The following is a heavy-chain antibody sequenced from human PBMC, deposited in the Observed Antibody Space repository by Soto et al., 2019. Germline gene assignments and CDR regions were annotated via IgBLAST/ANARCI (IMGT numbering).Heavy chain of an antibody. V-gene: IGHV3-48*02. Sequence: GGSLRLSCAASGFIFGSNSMNWIRQAPGKGLEWVAYIDSRGGTIYYADSVKGRFIISRDNVRNSLFLQMNSLRDEDTAVYFCAREVLTASYWGQGTLGTVPS. D-gene: IGHD2-8*01. CDR3: AREVLTASY. CDR2: IDSRGGTI. J-gene: IGHJ4*02. CDR1: GFIFGSNS.